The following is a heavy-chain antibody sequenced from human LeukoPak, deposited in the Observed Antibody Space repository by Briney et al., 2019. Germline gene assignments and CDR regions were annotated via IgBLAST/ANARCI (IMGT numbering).Heavy chain of an antibody. V-gene: IGHV1-2*04. Sequence: ASVKVSCKASGYTFTGYYMHWVRQAPGQGLEWMGWINPNSGGTNYAQKFQGWVTMTRDTSISTAYMELSRLRSDDTAVYYCARELGYSYGPFDYWGQGTLVTVSS. CDR2: INPNSGGT. CDR1: GYTFTGYY. D-gene: IGHD5-18*01. CDR3: ARELGYSYGPFDY. J-gene: IGHJ4*02.